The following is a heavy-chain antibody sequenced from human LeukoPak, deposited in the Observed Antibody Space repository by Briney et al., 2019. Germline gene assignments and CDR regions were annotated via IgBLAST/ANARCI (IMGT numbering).Heavy chain of an antibody. J-gene: IGHJ3*02. D-gene: IGHD3-22*01. V-gene: IGHV3-53*01. CDR2: IYSGGST. Sequence: PGGSLRLSCAASGFTASSNYMSRVRPAPGMGLDWGSVIYSGGSTYYADSVQGRSTISRDTSTNTLYLQMNSLSAEDTAVYYCARETYYYDSSGYGSAFDIWAQGTMVTVSS. CDR3: ARETYYYDSSGYGSAFDI. CDR1: GFTASSNY.